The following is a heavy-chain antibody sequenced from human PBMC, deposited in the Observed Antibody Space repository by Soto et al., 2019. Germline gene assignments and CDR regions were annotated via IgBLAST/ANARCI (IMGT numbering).Heavy chain of an antibody. V-gene: IGHV3-33*01. J-gene: IGHJ4*02. D-gene: IGHD3-22*01. Sequence: QVQLVESGGGVIQPGRSRRLSCAASGFTFSSYGMHWVRKAPGKGLEWVAVIWYDGSNKYYADSVKGRFTISRDKSKNTLSLQMNSLRVEDTAVYYCARGQFDDSSGGFDYWGQGTLVTVSS. CDR1: GFTFSSYG. CDR2: IWYDGSNK. CDR3: ARGQFDDSSGGFDY.